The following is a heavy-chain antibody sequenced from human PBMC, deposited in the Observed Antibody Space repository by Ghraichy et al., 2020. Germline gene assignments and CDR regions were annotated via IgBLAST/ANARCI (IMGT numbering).Heavy chain of an antibody. CDR3: ARDRGYKAPKYHFDY. V-gene: IGHV3-33*01. J-gene: IGHJ4*02. D-gene: IGHD5-24*01. CDR2: IWYDGSDK. CDR1: GFTFSNYV. Sequence: GGSLRLSCRASGFTFSNYVIHWVRQAPGKGLEWVALIWYDGSDKYYADSVKGRFTISRDNSKNTLYLRMNSLRAEDTAVYYCARDRGYKAPKYHFDYWGQGALVRVSS.